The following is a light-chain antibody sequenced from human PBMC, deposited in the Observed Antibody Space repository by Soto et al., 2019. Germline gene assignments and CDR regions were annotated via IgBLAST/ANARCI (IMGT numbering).Light chain of an antibody. V-gene: IGKV1-6*01. Sequence: AIQMTQSPSSLSASVGDRVTITCRASQGIRYDLGRYQQKPGKAPNLLIFGASNLQSGVPSRFSGSGSGTDFTLTISSLQPEDFATYYCLQDYNYPWTFGQGTKVEIK. CDR3: LQDYNYPWT. CDR2: GAS. J-gene: IGKJ1*01. CDR1: QGIRYD.